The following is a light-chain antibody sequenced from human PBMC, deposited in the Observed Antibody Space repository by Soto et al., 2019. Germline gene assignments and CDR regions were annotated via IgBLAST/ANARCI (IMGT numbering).Light chain of an antibody. CDR1: QRVDDSH. J-gene: IGKJ1*01. Sequence: EIVLTQSPGTLSLSPGERATLSCRASQRVDDSHVAWYQLRPGPPPRLLIYGASTRATSTPSCSGGGGARTYSTLTISRLEPEYAAEYYQQHFSSPQTFGQGTKVDIK. CDR3: QHFSSPQT. V-gene: IGKV3-20*01. CDR2: GAS.